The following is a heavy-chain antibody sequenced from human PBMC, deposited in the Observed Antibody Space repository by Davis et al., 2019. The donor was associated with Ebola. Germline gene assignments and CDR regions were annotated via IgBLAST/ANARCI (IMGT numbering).Heavy chain of an antibody. CDR2: ITNDGTRT. Sequence: GESLKISCAASGFIFSDYWMNWVRQTPGKGLVWVSRITNDGTRTSYADSVQGRFTISRGNAKNTLFLQLNSLRVEDTAIYYCARREAASIDYWGQGTLVTVSS. CDR1: GFIFSDYW. V-gene: IGHV3-74*01. CDR3: ARREAASIDY. D-gene: IGHD6-25*01. J-gene: IGHJ4*02.